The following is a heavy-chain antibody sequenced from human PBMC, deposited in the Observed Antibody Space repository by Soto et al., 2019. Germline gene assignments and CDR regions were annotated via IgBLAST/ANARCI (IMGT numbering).Heavy chain of an antibody. CDR2: ISYDGSNK. D-gene: IGHD6-19*01. Sequence: GGSLRLSCAASGFTFSSYAMHWVRQAPGKGLEWVAVISYDGSNKYYTDSVKGRFTISRDNSKNTLYLQMNSLRLEDTAVFYCARDPAVAGTIFDYWGQGALVTVSS. V-gene: IGHV3-30*10. CDR1: GFTFSSYA. CDR3: ARDPAVAGTIFDY. J-gene: IGHJ4*02.